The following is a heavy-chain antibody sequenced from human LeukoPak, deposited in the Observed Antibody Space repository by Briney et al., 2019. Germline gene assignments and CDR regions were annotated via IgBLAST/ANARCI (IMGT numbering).Heavy chain of an antibody. CDR2: INSDGSST. Sequence: GGSLRLSCAASGFTFSSYWMHWVRQAPGKGLVWVSRINSDGSSTSYADSVKGRFTISRDNAKNTLYLQMNSLRAEDTAVYYCARAPEYSGYDLATYWGQGTLVTVSS. CDR3: ARAPEYSGYDLATY. D-gene: IGHD5-12*01. J-gene: IGHJ4*02. CDR1: GFTFSSYW. V-gene: IGHV3-74*01.